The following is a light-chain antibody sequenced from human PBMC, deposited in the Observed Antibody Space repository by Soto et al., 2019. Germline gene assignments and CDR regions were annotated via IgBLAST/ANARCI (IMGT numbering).Light chain of an antibody. J-gene: IGKJ1*01. Sequence: DIQMTQSPATLSASVGDRVTITCRASQSISSWLAWYQQKPGKVPKLLIDDASSLESGVPSRFSGSGSGTEFTXTIXXLQPDDFATYYCQQYNTYPWTFGXGTXV. CDR2: DAS. V-gene: IGKV1-5*01. CDR1: QSISSW. CDR3: QQYNTYPWT.